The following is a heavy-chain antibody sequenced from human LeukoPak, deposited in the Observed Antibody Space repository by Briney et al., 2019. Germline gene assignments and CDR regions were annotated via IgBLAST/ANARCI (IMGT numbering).Heavy chain of an antibody. Sequence: PGRSLRLSCAASGFTFGDYALSWVRQAPGKGLVWVSRINSDGSSTTYADSVKGRFTISRDNAKNTLYLQMNSLRAEDTAVYYCARVLTYYFDYWGQGTLVTVSS. CDR2: INSDGSST. V-gene: IGHV3-74*01. CDR3: ARVLTYYFDY. J-gene: IGHJ4*02. CDR1: GFTFGDYA.